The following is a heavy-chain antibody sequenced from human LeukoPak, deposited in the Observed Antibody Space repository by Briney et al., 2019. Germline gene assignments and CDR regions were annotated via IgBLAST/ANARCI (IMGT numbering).Heavy chain of an antibody. V-gene: IGHV4-4*07. J-gene: IGHJ5*02. CDR1: GGSISSYY. CDR3: AGSGDLLYSSSSDNWFDP. Sequence: SETLSLTCTVSGGSISSYYWSWIRQPAGKGLEWIGRIYTSGSTNYNPSLKSRVTMSVDTSKNQFSLKLSSVTAADTAVYYCAGSGDLLYSSSSDNWFDPWGQGTLVTVSS. D-gene: IGHD6-6*01. CDR2: IYTSGST.